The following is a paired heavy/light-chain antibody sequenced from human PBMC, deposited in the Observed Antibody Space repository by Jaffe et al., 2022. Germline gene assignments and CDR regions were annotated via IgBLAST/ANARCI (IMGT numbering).Light chain of an antibody. V-gene: IGLV3-19*01. CDR2: GKN. Sequence: SSELTQDPAVSVALGQTVRITCQGDSLRSYYASWYQQKPGQAPVLVIYGKNNRPSGIPDRFSGSSSGNTASLTITGAQAEDEADYYCNSRDSSGIRWVFGGGTKLTVL. J-gene: IGLJ3*02. CDR1: SLRSYY. CDR3: NSRDSSGIRWV.
Heavy chain of an antibody. CDR1: GFTFSSYA. CDR2: ISGSGGST. Sequence: EVQLLESGGGLVQPGGSLRLSCAASGFTFSSYAMSWVRQAPGKGLEWVSAISGSGGSTYYADSVKGRFTISRDNSKNTLYLQMNSLRAEDTAVYYCAKEGGRTYYYGSGWDYFDYWGQGTLVTVSS. V-gene: IGHV3-23*01. CDR3: AKEGGRTYYYGSGWDYFDY. J-gene: IGHJ4*02. D-gene: IGHD3-10*01.